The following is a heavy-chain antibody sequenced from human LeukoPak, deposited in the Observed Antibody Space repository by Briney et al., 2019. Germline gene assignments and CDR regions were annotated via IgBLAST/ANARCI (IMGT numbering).Heavy chain of an antibody. CDR3: AKDIIAVGDYYYGMDV. V-gene: IGHV3-23*01. CDR2: ISGRGSST. D-gene: IGHD6-19*01. CDR1: GFTFSTYA. J-gene: IGHJ6*02. Sequence: GGSLRLSCAASGFTFSTYAMTWVRQAPGKGLEWVSAISGRGSSTYYADSVKGRFTISRDNSKNMLYLQMNSLRAEDTAVYYCAKDIIAVGDYYYGMDVWGQGTTVTVSS.